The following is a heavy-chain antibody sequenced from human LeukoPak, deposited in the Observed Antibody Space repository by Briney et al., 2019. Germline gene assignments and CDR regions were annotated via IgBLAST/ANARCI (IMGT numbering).Heavy chain of an antibody. D-gene: IGHD4-23*01. CDR1: GGSLSRYS. CDR3: AKLDYGGNQRVFDY. Sequence: PSETLSLTCAAYGGSLSRYSWSWIRQPPGEGLEWIGEINHSGSTNYNPSLKGRVTISVDTSKNQFSLKLNSVTAADTAVYYCAKLDYGGNQRVFDYWGQGTLVTVSS. J-gene: IGHJ4*02. V-gene: IGHV4-34*01. CDR2: INHSGST.